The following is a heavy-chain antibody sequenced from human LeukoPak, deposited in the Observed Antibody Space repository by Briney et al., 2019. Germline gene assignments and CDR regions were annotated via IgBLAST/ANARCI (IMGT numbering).Heavy chain of an antibody. V-gene: IGHV3-74*01. Sequence: GGSLRLSCAASGFTFSSYWMHWVRQAPGKGLVWVSRINTDGSSTTYADSVKGRFTISRDNAKNSLYLQMNSLRAEDTAVYYCARDDILTGYDYWGQGTLVTVSS. D-gene: IGHD3-9*01. CDR2: INTDGSST. CDR3: ARDDILTGYDY. CDR1: GFTFSSYW. J-gene: IGHJ4*02.